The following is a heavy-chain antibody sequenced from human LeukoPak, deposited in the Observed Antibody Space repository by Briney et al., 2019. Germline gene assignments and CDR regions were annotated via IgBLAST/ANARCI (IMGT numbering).Heavy chain of an antibody. CDR1: GYTFTSYA. Sequence: ASVKVSCKASGYTFTSYAMHWVRQAPGQRLEWMGWINAGSGNTKYSQKFQGRVTITRDTSASTAYMELSSLRSEDTAVYYCARGYYDFWSGYSLPPDYWGQGTLVTVSS. J-gene: IGHJ4*02. D-gene: IGHD3-3*01. V-gene: IGHV1-3*01. CDR2: INAGSGNT. CDR3: ARGYYDFWSGYSLPPDY.